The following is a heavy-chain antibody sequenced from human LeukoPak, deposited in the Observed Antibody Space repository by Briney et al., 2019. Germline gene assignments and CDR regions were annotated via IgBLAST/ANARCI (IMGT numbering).Heavy chain of an antibody. V-gene: IGHV1-69*01. Sequence: ASVRVSCKASGGTFSSYAISWVRQAPGQGLEWMGGIIPIFGTANYAQKFQGRVTITADESTSTAYMELSSLRSEDTAVYYCACFASLQLGSEWLRPHGAFDIWGQGTMVTVSS. CDR1: GGTFSSYA. CDR3: ACFASLQLGSEWLRPHGAFDI. J-gene: IGHJ3*02. D-gene: IGHD5-12*01. CDR2: IIPIFGTA.